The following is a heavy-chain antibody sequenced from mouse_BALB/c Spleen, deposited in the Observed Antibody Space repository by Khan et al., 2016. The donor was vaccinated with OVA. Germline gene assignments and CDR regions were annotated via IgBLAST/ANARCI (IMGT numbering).Heavy chain of an antibody. V-gene: IGHV1S132*01. Sequence: QVQLQQSGAELVKPGASVKLSCKTPGYTFTSYWIQWVKQRPGQGLGWIGQIFPGTGTTYYNENFKGKATLTVDTSSSTAYMQLSSLTSEDSAVDFCARGYFGNYEFVYWGQGTLVTVSP. CDR3: ARGYFGNYEFVY. D-gene: IGHD2-1*01. CDR1: GYTFTSYW. CDR2: IFPGTGTT. J-gene: IGHJ3*01.